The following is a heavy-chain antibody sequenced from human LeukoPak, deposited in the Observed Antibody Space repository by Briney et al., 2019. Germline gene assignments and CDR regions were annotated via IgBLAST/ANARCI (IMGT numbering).Heavy chain of an antibody. J-gene: IGHJ3*02. CDR1: GVSISSSTYY. Sequence: PSETLSLTCTVSGVSISSSTYYWGWIRQPQGKGLEWIGSVYYSGSTYYNPSLKSQITISVDTSKNRFSLKLSSVTAADTAVYYCARHDSSGPYNAFDIWGQGTMVTVSS. D-gene: IGHD3-22*01. CDR2: VYYSGST. CDR3: ARHDSSGPYNAFDI. V-gene: IGHV4-39*01.